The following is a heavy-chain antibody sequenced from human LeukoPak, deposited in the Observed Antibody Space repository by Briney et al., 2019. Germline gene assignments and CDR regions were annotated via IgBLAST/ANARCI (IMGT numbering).Heavy chain of an antibody. J-gene: IGHJ4*02. CDR3: AKTPRATVTTNY. V-gene: IGHV3-23*01. Sequence: PGGSLRLSCAVSGFTFSSYAMSWARQAPGKGREWVSAISGMGGSTYYADSVKGRFTISRDHSKNTLYLKMNSLRVEDTAVYYCAKTPRATVTTNYWGQGTPVTVSS. CDR2: ISGMGGST. CDR1: GFTFSSYA. D-gene: IGHD4-17*01.